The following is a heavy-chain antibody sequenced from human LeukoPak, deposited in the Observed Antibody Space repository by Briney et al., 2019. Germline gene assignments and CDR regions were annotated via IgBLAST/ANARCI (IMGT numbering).Heavy chain of an antibody. CDR2: VKVKTDGGTT. Sequence: GGSLGLSCEASGFTFSDTWMSWVRQAPGRGLEWVGRVKVKTDGGTTDYAAPVKGRFTISRDDSQNTLYMQMTSLKTEDTAVYYRTTDFPNYWGQGALVTVSS. D-gene: IGHD2/OR15-2a*01. J-gene: IGHJ4*02. CDR1: GFTFSDTW. CDR3: TTDFPNY. V-gene: IGHV3-15*01.